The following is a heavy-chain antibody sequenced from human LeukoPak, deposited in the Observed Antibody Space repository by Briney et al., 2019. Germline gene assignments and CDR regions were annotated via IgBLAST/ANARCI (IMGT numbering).Heavy chain of an antibody. D-gene: IGHD6-13*01. CDR1: GYSISSGYY. Sequence: SSETLSLTCTVSGYSISSGYYWGWIRQPPGKGLEWIGSIYHSGSTYYNPSLKSRVTISVDTSKNQFSLKLSSVTAADTAVYYCARARAAAGFLSPYYYMDVWGKGTTVTVSS. CDR2: IYHSGST. V-gene: IGHV4-38-2*02. CDR3: ARARAAAGFLSPYYYMDV. J-gene: IGHJ6*03.